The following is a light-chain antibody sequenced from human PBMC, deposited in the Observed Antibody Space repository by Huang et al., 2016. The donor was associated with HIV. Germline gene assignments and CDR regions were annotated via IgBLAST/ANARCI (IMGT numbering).Light chain of an antibody. J-gene: IGKJ4*01. V-gene: IGKV2-28*01. Sequence: DIVMTQSPISLPVTPGQPASISCRSSQSLQNSNGYNSVDWYVQKPGQSPRLLIYMGSNLASGVPDRFSGSGSGTEFTLKISRVEAEDVGVYYCMQALQTSFTFGGGTKVEIK. CDR3: MQALQTSFT. CDR2: MGS. CDR1: QSLQNSNGYNS.